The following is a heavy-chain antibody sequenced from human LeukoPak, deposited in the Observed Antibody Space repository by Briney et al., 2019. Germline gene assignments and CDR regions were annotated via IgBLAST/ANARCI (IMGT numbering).Heavy chain of an antibody. D-gene: IGHD3-16*01. CDR2: ISYDGSNK. CDR1: GFTFSSYG. J-gene: IGHJ3*02. Sequence: PGRSLRLSCAASGFTFSSYGMHWVRQAPGKGLEWVAVISYDGSNKYYADSVKGRFTISRDNSKNTLYLQMNSLRTEDTALYYCAKEGESYPDAFDIWGQGTMVTVSS. CDR3: AKEGESYPDAFDI. V-gene: IGHV3-30*18.